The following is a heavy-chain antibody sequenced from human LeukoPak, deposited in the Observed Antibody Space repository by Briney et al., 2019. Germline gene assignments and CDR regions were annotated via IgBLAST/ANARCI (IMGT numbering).Heavy chain of an antibody. D-gene: IGHD3-10*01. CDR1: GGSISSYY. J-gene: IGHJ6*02. CDR2: IYYSGST. CDR3: ARASGFRRYYYGMDV. Sequence: SETLSLTCTVSGGSISSYYWSWIRQPPGKGLEWIGYIYYSGSTNYNPSLKSRVTISVDTSKNQFSLKLSSVTAADTAVYYCARASGFRRYYYGMDVWGQGTTVTLSS. V-gene: IGHV4-59*01.